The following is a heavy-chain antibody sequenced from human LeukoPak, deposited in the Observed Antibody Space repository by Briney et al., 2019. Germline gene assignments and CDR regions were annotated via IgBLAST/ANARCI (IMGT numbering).Heavy chain of an antibody. CDR3: ACLTTADAFDI. Sequence: SQTLSLTCTVSGGSISSGSYYWSWIRQPAGKGLEWIGRIYTSGSTNYNPSLKSRVTISVDTSKNQFSLKLSSVTAADTAVYYCACLTTADAFDIWGQGTMVTVSS. CDR1: GGSISSGSYY. J-gene: IGHJ3*02. D-gene: IGHD3-22*01. V-gene: IGHV4-61*02. CDR2: IYTSGST.